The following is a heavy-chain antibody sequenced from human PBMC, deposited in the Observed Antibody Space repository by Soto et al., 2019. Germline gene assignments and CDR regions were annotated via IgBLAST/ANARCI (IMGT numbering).Heavy chain of an antibody. CDR1: GGSIGSSNR. CDR3: ARDGGGGSSYGYRYFDS. V-gene: IGHV4-4*02. J-gene: IGHJ4*02. D-gene: IGHD3-16*01. CDR2: NYHSGNT. Sequence: SETLSLTCTVSGGSIGSSNRWSWVRQSPGKGLEWIGENYHSGNTNYNPSLKSRVSISVDKSKSQISLSLNSVTAADTAVYYCARDGGGGSSYGYRYFDSWGQGTLVTVSS.